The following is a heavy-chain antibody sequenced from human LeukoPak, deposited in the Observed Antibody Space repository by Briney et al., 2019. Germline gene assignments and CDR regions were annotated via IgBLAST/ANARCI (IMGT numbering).Heavy chain of an antibody. CDR3: ARGGRIAVAGPKDYYYYGMDV. Sequence: PGGSLRLSCAASGFTVSSNYMSWVRQAPGKGLEWVSAIYSGGSTYYADSVKGRFTISRHNSKNTLYLQMNSLRAEDTAVYYCARGGRIAVAGPKDYYYYGMDVWGQGTTVTVSS. D-gene: IGHD6-19*01. CDR1: GFTVSSNY. V-gene: IGHV3-53*04. J-gene: IGHJ6*02. CDR2: IYSGGST.